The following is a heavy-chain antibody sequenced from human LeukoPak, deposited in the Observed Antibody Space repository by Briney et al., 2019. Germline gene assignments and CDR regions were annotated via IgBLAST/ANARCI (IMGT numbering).Heavy chain of an antibody. CDR3: ARAIEQWLTQDEYYFDY. Sequence: SETLSLICTVSGGSISSYYWSWIRQPAGKGLEWIGRIYTSGSTNYNPSLKSRVTMSVDTSKNQFSLQLNSVTPEDTAVYYCARAIEQWLTQDEYYFDYWGQGTLVTVSS. J-gene: IGHJ4*02. D-gene: IGHD6-19*01. CDR1: GGSISSYY. V-gene: IGHV4-4*07. CDR2: IYTSGST.